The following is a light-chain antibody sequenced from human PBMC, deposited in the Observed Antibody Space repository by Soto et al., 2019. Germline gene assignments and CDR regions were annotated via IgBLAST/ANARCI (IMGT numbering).Light chain of an antibody. J-gene: IGKJ1*01. CDR3: QQYGSSLTWT. CDR2: DAS. Sequence: EIVLTQSPATLSLSPGETATLSCRASQSISNYLAWYQHKPGQAPRLLIFDASNRAAGIPARFSGSGSGTDFTLTISRLEPEDFAVYYCQQYGSSLTWTFGQGTKVDIK. V-gene: IGKV3-20*01. CDR1: QSISNY.